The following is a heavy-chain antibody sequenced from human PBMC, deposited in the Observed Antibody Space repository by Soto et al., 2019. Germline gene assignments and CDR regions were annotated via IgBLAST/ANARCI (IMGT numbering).Heavy chain of an antibody. CDR3: VKERSGHSYAES. J-gene: IGHJ5*02. Sequence: EVQLLESGGGLVQPGGSLRLSCAASGFTFSNYAMSWLRQPPGKGLEWISGISGSGDRTYYADSVKGRFTISRDNSKNKLYLQMNSLRVEDSAVYYCVKERSGHSYAESWGQGTLVIVSS. CDR1: GFTFSNYA. V-gene: IGHV3-23*01. CDR2: ISGSGDRT. D-gene: IGHD5-18*01.